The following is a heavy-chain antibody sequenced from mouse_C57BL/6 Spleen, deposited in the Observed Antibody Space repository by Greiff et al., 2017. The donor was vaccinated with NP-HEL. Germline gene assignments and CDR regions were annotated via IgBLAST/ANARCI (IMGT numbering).Heavy chain of an antibody. V-gene: IGHV1-50*01. Sequence: VQLQQPGAELVKPGASVKLSCKASGYTFTSYWMQWVKQRPGQGLEWIGEIDPSDSYTNYNQKFKGKATLTVDTSSSTAYMQLSSLTSEDSAVYYCARGRTGTGWYFDVWGTGTTVTVSS. CDR1: GYTFTSYW. CDR2: IDPSDSYT. CDR3: ARGRTGTGWYFDV. J-gene: IGHJ1*03. D-gene: IGHD4-1*01.